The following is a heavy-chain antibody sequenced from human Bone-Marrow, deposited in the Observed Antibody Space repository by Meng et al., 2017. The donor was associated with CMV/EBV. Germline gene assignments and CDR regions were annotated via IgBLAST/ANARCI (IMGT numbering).Heavy chain of an antibody. Sequence: TCIVSGGSISSYYWSWSRQPPGKGLEWIGYIYYSGSTNYNPSLKSRVTISVDTSKNQFSLKLSSVTAADTAVYYCAGQRGYSYGYDYWGQGTLVTVSS. J-gene: IGHJ4*02. CDR1: GGSISSYY. CDR3: AGQRGYSYGYDY. V-gene: IGHV4-59*01. CDR2: IYYSGST. D-gene: IGHD5-18*01.